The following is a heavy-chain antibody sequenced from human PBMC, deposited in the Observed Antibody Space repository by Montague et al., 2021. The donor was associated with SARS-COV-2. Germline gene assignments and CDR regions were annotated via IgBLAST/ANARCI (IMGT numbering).Heavy chain of an antibody. CDR2: TYYRSKWYY. CDR1: EDSVSSNTAA. Sequence: CAISEDSVSSNTAAWNWIRQSPSRGLEWLGRTYYRSKWYYDYAVSVKSRMTISPDTSKNQFSLQLSSVTPEDRAVYCCARDPRYSLSWSFDYWGQGTLVTVSS. D-gene: IGHD6-13*01. CDR3: ARDPRYSLSWSFDY. V-gene: IGHV6-1*01. J-gene: IGHJ4*02.